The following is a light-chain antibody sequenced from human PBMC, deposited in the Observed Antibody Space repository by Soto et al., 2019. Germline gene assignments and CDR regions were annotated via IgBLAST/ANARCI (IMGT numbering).Light chain of an antibody. CDR1: QGIRMY. Sequence: DIQMTQSPSSLSASVGDRVTLTCQASQGIRMYLNWYQQEPGKAPKLLIYGASNLEPGVPSRFSGGGSGTDFTFTLSSLRPADIATYYCQQYANVPYTFGRGTKLEIK. CDR3: QQYANVPYT. J-gene: IGKJ2*01. V-gene: IGKV1-33*01. CDR2: GAS.